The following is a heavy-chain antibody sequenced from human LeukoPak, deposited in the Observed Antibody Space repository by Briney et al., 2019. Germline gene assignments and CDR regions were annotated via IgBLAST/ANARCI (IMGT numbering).Heavy chain of an antibody. CDR2: ISSDGNNK. Sequence: GGSLRLSCAASGFSFSSYPMHWVRQAPGKGLEWVAVISSDGNNKYYIDSVKGRITISRDNSKNTLYLQMNSLRAEDTAVYYCAKDPRVSVYYDSSGTPYYFDYWGQGTLVTVSS. CDR1: GFSFSSYP. D-gene: IGHD3-22*01. CDR3: AKDPRVSVYYDSSGTPYYFDY. J-gene: IGHJ4*02. V-gene: IGHV3-30*04.